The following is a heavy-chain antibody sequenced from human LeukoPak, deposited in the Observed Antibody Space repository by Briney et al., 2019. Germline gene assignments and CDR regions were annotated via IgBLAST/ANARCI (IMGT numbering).Heavy chain of an antibody. CDR1: GGSFSGYY. CDR3: AREGLKRGYAFDI. J-gene: IGHJ3*02. CDR2: INHSGST. D-gene: IGHD3-16*01. V-gene: IGHV4-34*01. Sequence: SETLSLTCAVYGGSFSGYYWSWIRQPPGKGLEWIGEINHSGSTNYNPSLKSRVTISVDTSKNQFSLKLSSVTAADTAVYYCAREGLKRGYAFDIWGQGTMVTVSS.